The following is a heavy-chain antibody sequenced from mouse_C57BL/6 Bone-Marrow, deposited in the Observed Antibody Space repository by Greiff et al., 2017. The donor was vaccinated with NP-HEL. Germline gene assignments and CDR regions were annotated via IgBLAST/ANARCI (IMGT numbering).Heavy chain of an antibody. D-gene: IGHD2-5*01. CDR2: IDPENGDT. CDR1: GFNIKDDY. J-gene: IGHJ3*01. V-gene: IGHV14-4*01. CDR3: TTSYYSNPWFAY. Sequence: EVKLQESGAELVRPGASVKLSCTASGFNIKDDYMHWVKQRPEQGLEWIGWIDPENGDTEYASKFQGKATITADTSSNTAYLQLSSLTSEDTAVYYCTTSYYSNPWFAYWGQGTLVTVSA.